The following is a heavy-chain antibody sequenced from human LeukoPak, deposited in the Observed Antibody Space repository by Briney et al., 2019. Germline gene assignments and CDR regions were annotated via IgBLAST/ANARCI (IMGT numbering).Heavy chain of an antibody. CDR1: GFTFSSYG. V-gene: IGHV3-30*18. CDR3: AKVFSSSSKAFDF. D-gene: IGHD6-6*01. CDR2: TSFDGSYK. Sequence: GGSLRLSCAASGFTFSSYGMHWVRQAPGKGLEWVAMTSFDGSYKNCADSVKGRFTISRDKSKNTLYLQMNSLRAEDTAVYFCAKVFSSSSKAFDFWGQGTMVTVSS. J-gene: IGHJ3*01.